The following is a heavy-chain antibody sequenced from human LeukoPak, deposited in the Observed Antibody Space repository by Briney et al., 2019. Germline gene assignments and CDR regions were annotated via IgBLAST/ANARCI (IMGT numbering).Heavy chain of an antibody. Sequence: GGSLRLSCAASGFTVSSNYMTWVRQAPGKGLEWVSVICSGGSAYYADSVKGRFTVSRDNSKNTLYLQMNSLRAEDTAVYFCASTTRGGTYYYYMDVWGKGTTVTISS. CDR3: ASTTRGGTYYYYMDV. V-gene: IGHV3-53*01. CDR1: GFTVSSNY. CDR2: ICSGGSA. D-gene: IGHD1-1*01. J-gene: IGHJ6*03.